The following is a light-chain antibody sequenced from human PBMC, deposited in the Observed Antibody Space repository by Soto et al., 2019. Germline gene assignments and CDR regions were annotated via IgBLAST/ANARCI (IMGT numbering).Light chain of an antibody. CDR1: TSNIGSNY. Sequence: QSVLTQPPSASGTPGQRVTISCSGSTSNIGSNYVYWYQKFPGTAPKLLISTNSQRPSWVPDRFSGSKSGTSASLAISGLRSEDEADYYCAAWDDNVYVFGTGTKVTVL. CDR2: TNS. J-gene: IGLJ1*01. CDR3: AAWDDNVYV. V-gene: IGLV1-47*02.